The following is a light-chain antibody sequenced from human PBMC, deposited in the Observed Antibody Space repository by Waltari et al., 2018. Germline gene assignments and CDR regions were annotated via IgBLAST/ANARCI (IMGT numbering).Light chain of an antibody. J-gene: IGKJ1*01. CDR1: QSISSY. Sequence: DIQMTQSPFSLSASVGDRVTITCRASQSISSYLNWYQQKPGKAPQLLIYAASSLQSGIPSRCSGSGSGRDFSLSISSLQPEDFATYCCQQSYSQTRTFGQGTKVEIK. V-gene: IGKV1-39*01. CDR2: AAS. CDR3: QQSYSQTRT.